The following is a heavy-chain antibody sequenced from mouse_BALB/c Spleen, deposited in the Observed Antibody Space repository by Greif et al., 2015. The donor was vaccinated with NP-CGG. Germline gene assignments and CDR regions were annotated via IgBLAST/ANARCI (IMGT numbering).Heavy chain of an antibody. CDR3: ARDGYSGSSSYFDY. V-gene: IGHV5-12-2*01. CDR1: GFTFSSYT. D-gene: IGHD1-1*01. Sequence: DVMLVESGGGLVQPGGSLKLSCAASGFTFSSYTMSWVRQTPEKRLEWVAYISNGGGSTYYPDSVKGRFTISRDNAKNTLYLQMSSLKSEDTAMYYCARDGYSGSSSYFDYWGQGTTLTVSS. J-gene: IGHJ2*01. CDR2: ISNGGGST.